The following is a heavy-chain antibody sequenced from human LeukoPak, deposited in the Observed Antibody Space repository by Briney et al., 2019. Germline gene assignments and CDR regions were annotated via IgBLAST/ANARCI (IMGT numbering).Heavy chain of an antibody. Sequence: PGGSLRLSCAVSGFTFSSYWMTWVRQAPGKGLEWVANVKQDGSEKYYVDSVKGRFTISRDNAKNSLYLQMNSLRAEDTAVYYCARDRRCSSSCSYFDYWGQGTLVTVSS. CDR3: ARDRRCSSSCSYFDY. J-gene: IGHJ4*02. CDR2: VKQDGSEK. D-gene: IGHD2-2*01. CDR1: GFTFSSYW. V-gene: IGHV3-7*04.